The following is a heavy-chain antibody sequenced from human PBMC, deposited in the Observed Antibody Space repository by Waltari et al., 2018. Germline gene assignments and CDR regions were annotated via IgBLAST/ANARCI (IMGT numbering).Heavy chain of an antibody. CDR1: GFTFSSYA. CDR2: ISGSGGST. J-gene: IGHJ5*02. D-gene: IGHD3-10*01. V-gene: IGHV3-23*01. Sequence: EVQLLESGGGLVQPGGSLRLSCAASGFTFSSYAMSWVRQAPGKGLEWVSAISGSGGSTYYADSVKGRFTISRDNSKNTLYLQMNSLRAEDTAVYYCAKDRLRVLPTMGARGCLDPWGQGTLVTVSS. CDR3: AKDRLRVLPTMGARGCLDP.